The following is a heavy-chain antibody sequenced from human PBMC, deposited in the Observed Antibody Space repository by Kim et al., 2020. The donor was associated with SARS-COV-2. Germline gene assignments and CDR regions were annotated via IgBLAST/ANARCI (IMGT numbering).Heavy chain of an antibody. CDR2: IYPGDSDT. D-gene: IGHD2-2*02. Sequence: GESLKISCKGSGYSFTSYWIGWVRQMPGKGLEWMGIIYPGDSDTRYSPSFQGQVTISADKSISTAYLQWSSLKASDTAMYYCARSPQPIVVVPAAIPPYNWFDPWGQGTLVTVSS. CDR1: GYSFTSYW. CDR3: ARSPQPIVVVPAAIPPYNWFDP. V-gene: IGHV5-51*01. J-gene: IGHJ5*02.